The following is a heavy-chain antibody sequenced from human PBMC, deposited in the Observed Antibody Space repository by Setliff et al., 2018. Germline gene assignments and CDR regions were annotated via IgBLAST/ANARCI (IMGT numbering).Heavy chain of an antibody. J-gene: IGHJ4*02. D-gene: IGHD3-10*01. CDR2: IKQDGSEK. Sequence: GESLKISCTASGFTFSTYTMNWVRQAPGKGLEWVANIKQDGSEKYYVDSVKGRFTISRDNAKNSLFLQMNILEVEDTAVYYCVRDWASGDDHWGRGTLVTVPQ. V-gene: IGHV3-7*01. CDR1: GFTFSTYT. CDR3: VRDWASGDDH.